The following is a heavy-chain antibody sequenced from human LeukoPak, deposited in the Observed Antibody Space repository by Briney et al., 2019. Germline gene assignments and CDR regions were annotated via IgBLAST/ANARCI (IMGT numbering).Heavy chain of an antibody. V-gene: IGHV3-7*03. Sequence: PGGSLRLSCAASEFTFSSEWMSWVRQAPGKGLEWVATIKGDGSEKYYVDSVKGRFTISRDNAKNSLYLQMNSLKPGDTALYFCAKEGSVCRNGICRYFDYWGQGTPVTVSS. D-gene: IGHD2-8*01. CDR3: AKEGSVCRNGICRYFDY. J-gene: IGHJ4*02. CDR1: EFTFSSEW. CDR2: IKGDGSEK.